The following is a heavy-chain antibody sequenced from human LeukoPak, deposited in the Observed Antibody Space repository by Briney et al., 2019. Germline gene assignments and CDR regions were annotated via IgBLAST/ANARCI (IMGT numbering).Heavy chain of an antibody. J-gene: IGHJ6*03. V-gene: IGHV1-46*01. Sequence: GASVKVSCKASGYTFTSYYMHWVRQAPGQGLEWMGIINPSGGSTSYAQKFQGRVTMTRDTSTSTVYMELSSLRSEDTAVYYCARGLGIDYSTNYREYYYYYYYMDVWGKGTTVTVSS. D-gene: IGHD4-11*01. CDR1: GYTFTSYY. CDR2: INPSGGST. CDR3: ARGLGIDYSTNYREYYYYYYYMDV.